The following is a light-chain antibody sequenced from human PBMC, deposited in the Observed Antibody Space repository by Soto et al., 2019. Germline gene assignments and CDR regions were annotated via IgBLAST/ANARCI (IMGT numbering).Light chain of an antibody. J-gene: IGKJ4*01. CDR1: RDVINF. Sequence: IQLTQSPSSLSASVGDRVTITCRASRDVINFLAWYQQRPGKAPNLLIYDSSTLQSGVPSRFSGSGSGTEFTLTISHLQPEDFATYYCQQLNYYPITFGGGTKVEIK. CDR2: DSS. V-gene: IGKV1-9*01. CDR3: QQLNYYPIT.